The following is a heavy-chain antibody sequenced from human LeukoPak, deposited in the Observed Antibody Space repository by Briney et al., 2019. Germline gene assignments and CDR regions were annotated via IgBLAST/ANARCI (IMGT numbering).Heavy chain of an antibody. CDR3: ARGAYTYCRW. CDR2: INPDGSST. D-gene: IGHD2-2*02. CDR1: GFTFSSSW. V-gene: IGHV3-74*01. J-gene: IGHJ4*02. Sequence: GGSLRLSCTASGFTFSSSWMHWVRQVPGKGLVWVARINPDGSSTSYADSVKGRFTISRDNAKNTLFLRMHNLRAEDTAVYYCARGAYTYCRWWGQGTLVTVSS.